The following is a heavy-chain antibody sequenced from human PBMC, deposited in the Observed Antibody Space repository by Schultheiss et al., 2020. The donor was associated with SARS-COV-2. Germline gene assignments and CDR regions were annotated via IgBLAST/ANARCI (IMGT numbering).Heavy chain of an antibody. CDR2: IYPGDSDT. CDR3: ARQLDSSGWVIDY. Sequence: GWIRQPPGKALEWMGIIYPGDSDTRYSPSFQGQVTISADKSISTAYLQWSSLKASDTAMYYCARQLDSSGWVIDYWGQGTLVTVSS. J-gene: IGHJ4*02. V-gene: IGHV5-51*01. D-gene: IGHD6-19*01.